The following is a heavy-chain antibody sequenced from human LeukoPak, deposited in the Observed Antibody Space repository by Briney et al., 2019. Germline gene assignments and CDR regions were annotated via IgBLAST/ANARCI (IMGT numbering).Heavy chain of an antibody. J-gene: IGHJ4*02. CDR1: GFTFSSYS. Sequence: PGGSLRLSCAASGFTFSSYSMNRVRQAPGKGLEWVSYISRSSSTIHYADSVKGRFTISRDNAKSSLFLQMNSLRAEDTAVYYCARDGGATMVRGVATYDSWGQGTLVTVST. V-gene: IGHV3-48*04. CDR2: ISRSSSTI. D-gene: IGHD3-10*01. CDR3: ARDGGATMVRGVATYDS.